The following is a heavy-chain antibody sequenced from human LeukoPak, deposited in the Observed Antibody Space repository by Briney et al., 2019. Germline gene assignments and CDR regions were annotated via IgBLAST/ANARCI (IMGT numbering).Heavy chain of an antibody. CDR1: GGSISSGGYY. CDR3: VRHDGRGGATMGALDS. J-gene: IGHJ4*02. CDR2: IYYGRTT. Sequence: PSQTLSLTCTVSGGSISSGGYYWSWIRQSPGKGLEWIGSIYYGRTTYYNPSLNNRVSISVVTSKNQFSLQLNSMSAADTAVYYCVRHDGRGGATMGALDSWGQGSLVTVSS. D-gene: IGHD4/OR15-4a*01. V-gene: IGHV4-39*01.